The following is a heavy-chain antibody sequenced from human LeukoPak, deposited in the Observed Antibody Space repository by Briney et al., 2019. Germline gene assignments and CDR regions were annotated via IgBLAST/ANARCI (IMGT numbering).Heavy chain of an antibody. J-gene: IGHJ3*02. CDR2: IKQDGSEK. V-gene: IGHV3-7*01. Sequence: WGSLRLSGAASGFTFSSYCMSWVRQAPGKGLEGVANIKQDGSEKYYVYSVRVRFTISRDNAKNYLYLQMNSLRAEDTAVYYCARDPYVSSAFGIWGQGTMVTVSS. CDR1: GFTFSSYC. D-gene: IGHD3-16*01. CDR3: ARDPYVSSAFGI.